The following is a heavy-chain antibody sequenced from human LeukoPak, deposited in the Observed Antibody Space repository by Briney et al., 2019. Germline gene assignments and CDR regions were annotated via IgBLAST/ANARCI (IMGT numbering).Heavy chain of an antibody. Sequence: GGSLRLSCAASGFTFTNYAMTWVRQAPGKGLEWVSGISEGVGNTYYADSVKGRFTISRDHSKNTLYLQMNSLRAEDTALYYCAKREKGTTGRFFDYWGQGTLVTVSS. D-gene: IGHD4-17*01. CDR1: GFTFTNYA. CDR3: AKREKGTTGRFFDY. V-gene: IGHV3-23*01. CDR2: ISEGVGNT. J-gene: IGHJ4*02.